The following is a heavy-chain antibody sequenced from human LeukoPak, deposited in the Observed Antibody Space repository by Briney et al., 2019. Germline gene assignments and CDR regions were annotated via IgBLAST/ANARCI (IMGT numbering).Heavy chain of an antibody. J-gene: IGHJ4*02. D-gene: IGHD5-18*01. V-gene: IGHV1-46*01. Sequence: GASVKVSCKASGYTFTSYYMHWVRQAPGQGLEWMGIINPSGGSTSYAQKFQGRVTMTRDMSTSTVYMELSSLRSEDTAVYYCARDRSVDTALDYWGQGTLVTVSS. CDR3: ARDRSVDTALDY. CDR1: GYTFTSYY. CDR2: INPSGGST.